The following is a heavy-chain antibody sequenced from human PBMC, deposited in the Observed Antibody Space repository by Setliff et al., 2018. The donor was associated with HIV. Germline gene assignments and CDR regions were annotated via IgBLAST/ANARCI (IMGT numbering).Heavy chain of an antibody. Sequence: ASVKVSCKASGYNFINNDINLVRQATGQGLEWMGWMNPNSGNSGYAQKFQGRVTMTRSTSFSTAYMELSNLTSEDTAIYYCARKHKVSLGRGIVVLWGFDPWGQGTLVTVSS. CDR2: MNPNSGNS. CDR3: ARKHKVSLGRGIVVLWGFDP. D-gene: IGHD3-10*01. J-gene: IGHJ5*02. CDR1: GYNFINND. V-gene: IGHV1-8*02.